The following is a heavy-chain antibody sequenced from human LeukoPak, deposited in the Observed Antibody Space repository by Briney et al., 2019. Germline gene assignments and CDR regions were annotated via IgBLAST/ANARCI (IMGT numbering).Heavy chain of an antibody. CDR2: IYTSGST. Sequence: SETLSLTCTVSGGSISSYYWSWIRQPAGKGLEWIGRIYTSGSTNYNPSLKSRVTVSVDTSKNQFSLKLSSVIAADTAVYYCARTPAYCGGDCYSDYYYGMDVWGQGTTVTVSS. CDR3: ARTPAYCGGDCYSDYYYGMDV. J-gene: IGHJ6*02. V-gene: IGHV4-4*07. CDR1: GGSISSYY. D-gene: IGHD2-21*02.